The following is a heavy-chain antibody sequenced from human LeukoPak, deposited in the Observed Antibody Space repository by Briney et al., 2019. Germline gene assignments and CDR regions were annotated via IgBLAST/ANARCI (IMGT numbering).Heavy chain of an antibody. V-gene: IGHV1-8*01. CDR3: AVGVITEFDY. Sequence: GASVTVFCTASGYTFTSYDINWVRQATGQGLEWMGWMNPNSGNTGYAQKFQGRVTMTRNTSISTAYMELSSLRSEDTAVYYCAVGVITEFDYWGQGTLVTVSS. CDR1: GYTFTSYD. CDR2: MNPNSGNT. D-gene: IGHD3-22*01. J-gene: IGHJ4*02.